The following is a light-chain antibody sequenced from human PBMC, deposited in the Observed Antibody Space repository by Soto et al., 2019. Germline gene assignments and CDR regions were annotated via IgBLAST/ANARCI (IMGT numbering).Light chain of an antibody. J-gene: IGLJ1*01. CDR3: SSYAGSSNYV. V-gene: IGLV2-8*01. CDR2: EVS. CDR1: RSDVGGYNY. Sequence: QSVLTQPPSASGSPGQSVTISCTGTRSDVGGYNYVSWYQQHPGKAPKLMIFEVSQRPSGVPDRFSGSKSGNTASLTVSALQAEDEADYYCSSYAGSSNYVFGTGTKGTVL.